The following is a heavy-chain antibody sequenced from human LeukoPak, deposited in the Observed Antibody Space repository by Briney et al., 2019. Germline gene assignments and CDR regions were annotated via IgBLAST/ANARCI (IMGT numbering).Heavy chain of an antibody. CDR2: ISGSGGNT. D-gene: IGHD3-3*01. CDR3: AKDRLGVGDNWFDP. J-gene: IGHJ5*02. V-gene: IGHV3-23*01. Sequence: GGSLRLSCAASGFTFSSYAMSWVRQAPGKGLEWVSAISGSGGNTYYADSVRGRFTVYRDNSKNTLYLQMNSLRAEDKAVYYCAKDRLGVGDNWFDPWGQGTLVTVSS. CDR1: GFTFSSYA.